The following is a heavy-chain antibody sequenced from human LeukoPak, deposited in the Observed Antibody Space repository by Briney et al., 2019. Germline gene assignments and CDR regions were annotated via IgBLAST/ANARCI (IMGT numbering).Heavy chain of an antibody. CDR2: ISSSGSII. CDR3: TRRIPIWRVDI. CDR1: GFNFNIYE. J-gene: IGHJ3*02. V-gene: IGHV3-48*03. Sequence: SGGSLRLSCAASGFNFNIYEMNWVRQAPGKGLEWISYISSSGSIILYADSVKGRFTISRDNAKKLVYLEMNSLKTEDTAVYYCTRRIPIWRVDIWGQGTMVTVSS.